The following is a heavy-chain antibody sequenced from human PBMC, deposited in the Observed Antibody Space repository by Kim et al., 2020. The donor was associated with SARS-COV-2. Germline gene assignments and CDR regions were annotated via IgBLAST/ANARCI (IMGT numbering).Heavy chain of an antibody. Sequence: TNYNPTRRSRVTLSVDTPKHQFSLKLSSVTAADTAVYYCARRSTYDHFDYWGQGTLVTVSS. CDR3: ARRSTYDHFDY. D-gene: IGHD1-1*01. CDR2: T. V-gene: IGHV4-59*08. J-gene: IGHJ4*02.